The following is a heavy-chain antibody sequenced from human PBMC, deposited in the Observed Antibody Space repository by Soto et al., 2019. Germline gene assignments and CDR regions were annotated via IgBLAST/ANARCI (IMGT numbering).Heavy chain of an antibody. CDR1: GFTFSSYG. V-gene: IGHV3-30*18. CDR2: ISYDGSNK. CDR3: AKDGSGWYMGIGVDY. J-gene: IGHJ4*02. Sequence: QVQLVESGGGVVQPGRSLRLSCAASGFTFSSYGMHWVRQAPGKGLEWVAVISYDGSNKYYADSVKGRFTISRDNSKNTLYLQMNSLRAEDTAVYYCAKDGSGWYMGIGVDYWGQGTLVTVSS. D-gene: IGHD6-19*01.